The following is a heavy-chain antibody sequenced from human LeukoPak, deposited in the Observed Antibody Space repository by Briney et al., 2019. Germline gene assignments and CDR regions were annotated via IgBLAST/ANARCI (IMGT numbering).Heavy chain of an antibody. CDR3: ARPNWGSGWYFDL. CDR1: GFTFSSYS. J-gene: IGHJ2*01. CDR2: ISSSSSTI. Sequence: PGGSLRLSCAASGFTFSSYSMNWVRQAPGKGLEWVSYISSSSSTIYYADSVKGRFTISRDNAKNSLYLQMNSLRAEDTAVYYCARPNWGSGWYFDLWGRGTLVTVSS. D-gene: IGHD7-27*01. V-gene: IGHV3-48*04.